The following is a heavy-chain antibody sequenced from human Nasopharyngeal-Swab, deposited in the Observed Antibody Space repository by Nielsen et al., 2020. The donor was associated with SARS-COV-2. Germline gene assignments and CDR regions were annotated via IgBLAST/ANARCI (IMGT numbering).Heavy chain of an antibody. CDR2: IYYSGST. V-gene: IGHV4-59*01. J-gene: IGHJ4*02. D-gene: IGHD1-26*01. CDR3: ARWSTISRFFDF. Sequence: GSLRLSCTVSGGSISSYYWSWIRQPPGKGLEWIGYIYYSGSTNYNPSLKSRVTISVDTSKNQFSLKLSSVTAADTAVYYCARWSTISRFFDFWGQGTQVTVSS. CDR1: GGSISSYY.